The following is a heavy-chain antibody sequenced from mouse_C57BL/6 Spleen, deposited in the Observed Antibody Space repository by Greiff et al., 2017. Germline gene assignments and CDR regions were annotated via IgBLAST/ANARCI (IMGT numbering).Heavy chain of an antibody. V-gene: IGHV1-82*01. CDR2: IYPGDGDT. CDR3: ATQTAPGFGYAMDY. CDR1: GYAFSSSW. Sequence: QVQLQQSGPELVKPGASVKISCKASGYAFSSSWMNWVKQRPGKGLEWIGRIYPGDGDTNYNGKFKGKATLTADKSSSTAYMQLSSLTSEDSAVYFCATQTAPGFGYAMDYWGQGTSVTVSS. J-gene: IGHJ4*01. D-gene: IGHD3-2*01.